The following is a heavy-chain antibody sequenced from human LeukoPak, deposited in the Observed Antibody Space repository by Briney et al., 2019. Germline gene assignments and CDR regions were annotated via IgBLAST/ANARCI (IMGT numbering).Heavy chain of an antibody. J-gene: IGHJ4*02. CDR3: SRRFDC. CDR1: GCTFSDYS. Sequence: GCLRRSCGASGCTFSDYSMNWVRQAPGGGLEWVSYIDGSGDTIYYADSVKGRFTISRDNAKNSLDLQMNSLRGEDTAVYYCSRRFDCWGQGTLVTVSS. CDR2: IDGSGDTI. V-gene: IGHV3-48*01.